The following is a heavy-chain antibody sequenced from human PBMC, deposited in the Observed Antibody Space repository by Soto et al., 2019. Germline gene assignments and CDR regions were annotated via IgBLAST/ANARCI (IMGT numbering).Heavy chain of an antibody. D-gene: IGHD2-2*02. V-gene: IGHV1-46*01. CDR1: GYTFTSYY. CDR2: INPSGGST. Sequence: VQLVQSGAEVKKPGASVKVSCKASGYTFTSYYMHWVRQAPGQGLEWMGIINPSGGSTSYAQKFQGRVTMTRDTSTSTVYMELSSLRSEDTAVYYCARGVVPAAIGNWFDPWGQGTLVTVSS. J-gene: IGHJ5*02. CDR3: ARGVVPAAIGNWFDP.